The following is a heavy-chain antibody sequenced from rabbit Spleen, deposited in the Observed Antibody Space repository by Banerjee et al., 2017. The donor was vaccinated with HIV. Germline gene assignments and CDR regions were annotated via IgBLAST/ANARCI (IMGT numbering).Heavy chain of an antibody. J-gene: IGHJ4*01. Sequence: QSLEESGGDLVKPGASLTLTCKASGFDFTSTYYMCWVRQAPGKGLELIACIDTSSGNTAYATWAKGRFTISKTSSTTVTLQLNSLTAADTATYFCVRDLGYDDYSEKGYFNLWGQGTLVTVS. V-gene: IGHV1S40*01. CDR2: IDTSSGNT. CDR1: GFDFTSTYY. D-gene: IGHD2-1*01. CDR3: VRDLGYDDYSEKGYFNL.